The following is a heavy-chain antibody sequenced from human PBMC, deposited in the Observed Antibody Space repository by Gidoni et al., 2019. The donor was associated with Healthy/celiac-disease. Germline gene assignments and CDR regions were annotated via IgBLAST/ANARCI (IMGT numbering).Heavy chain of an antibody. CDR3: AKDQDSSGYYYRGGYFDY. J-gene: IGHJ4*02. CDR2: ISGSGGST. CDR1: GFTFTSYA. Sequence: EVQLLESGGGLVQPGGSLRLSCAASGFTFTSYARSWVRQAPGKGLEWVSDISGSGGSTYYADSVKGRFTISREKSKNTRYLQMNSLRAEDTAVYYCAKDQDSSGYYYRGGYFDYWGQGTLVTVSS. D-gene: IGHD3-22*01. V-gene: IGHV3-23*01.